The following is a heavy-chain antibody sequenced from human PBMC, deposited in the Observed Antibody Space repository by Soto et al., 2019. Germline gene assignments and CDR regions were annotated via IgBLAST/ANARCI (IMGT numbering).Heavy chain of an antibody. Sequence: GASAKVSCKASGYTFTSYGISWVRQAPGQGLEWMGWISAYNGNTNYAQKLQGRVTMTTDTSTSTAYMELRSLRSDDTAVYYCARDRSPAYYDILTGYSSGPWGQGTLVTVSS. CDR3: ARDRSPAYYDILTGYSSGP. D-gene: IGHD3-9*01. V-gene: IGHV1-18*01. CDR1: GYTFTSYG. J-gene: IGHJ4*02. CDR2: ISAYNGNT.